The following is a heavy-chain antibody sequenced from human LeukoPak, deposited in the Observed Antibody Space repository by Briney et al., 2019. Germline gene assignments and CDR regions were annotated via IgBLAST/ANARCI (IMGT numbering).Heavy chain of an antibody. D-gene: IGHD5-24*01. CDR1: GFTFSDYY. CDR3: ARVVEMATIHFLTLRHYNWFDP. Sequence: GGSLRLSCSASGFTFSDYYMSWIRQAPGKGLEWVSYISSSSRYTNYADSVKGRFTISRDNAQDSLYLQMNSLRAEDPAVYYCARVVEMATIHFLTLRHYNWFDPWGEGTLVTVSS. CDR2: ISSSSRYT. V-gene: IGHV3-11*05. J-gene: IGHJ5*02.